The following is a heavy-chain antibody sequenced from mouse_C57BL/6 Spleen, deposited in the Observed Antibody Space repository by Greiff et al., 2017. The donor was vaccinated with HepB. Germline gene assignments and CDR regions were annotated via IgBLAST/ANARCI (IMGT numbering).Heavy chain of an antibody. V-gene: IGHV3-6*01. CDR1: GYSITSGYY. CDR3: ARASYANFDY. Sequence: VQLKESGPGLVKPSQSLSLTCSVTGYSITSGYYWNWIRQFPGNKLEWMGYISYDGSNNYNPSLKNRISITRDTSKNQFFLKLNSVTTEDTATYYCARASYANFDYWGQGTTLTVSS. J-gene: IGHJ2*01. CDR2: ISYDGSN. D-gene: IGHD6-1*01.